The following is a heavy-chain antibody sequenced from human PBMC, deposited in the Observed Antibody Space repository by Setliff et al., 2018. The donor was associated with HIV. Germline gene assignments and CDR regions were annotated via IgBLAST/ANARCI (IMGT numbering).Heavy chain of an antibody. D-gene: IGHD6-19*01. CDR3: AREWGSGWYFFRIDY. CDR1: GGSISSGSFH. Sequence: SETLSLTCTVSGGSISSGSFHWSWIRQPAGKGLEWIGRIYASGSTNYNPSLKSRVTISVDTSKNLFSLKLSSVTAADTAVYYCAREWGSGWYFFRIDYWGQGTLVTVSS. V-gene: IGHV4-61*02. J-gene: IGHJ4*02. CDR2: IYASGST.